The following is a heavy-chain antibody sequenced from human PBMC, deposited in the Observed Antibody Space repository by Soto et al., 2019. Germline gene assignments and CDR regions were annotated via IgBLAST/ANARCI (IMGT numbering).Heavy chain of an antibody. D-gene: IGHD2-8*02. CDR3: AASGGPEGDWFDP. CDR1: GGSIRRRGYY. V-gene: IGHV4-31*02. CDR2: VYYRGTT. J-gene: IGHJ5*02. Sequence: SETLSLTCTVTGGSIRRRGYYWSWIRQRPGEGLEWIGFVYYRGTTDYNPSLRSRMTISADTSRNQFYLTVTSVTVADTAIYYCAASGGPEGDWFDPWGQGILVTVSS.